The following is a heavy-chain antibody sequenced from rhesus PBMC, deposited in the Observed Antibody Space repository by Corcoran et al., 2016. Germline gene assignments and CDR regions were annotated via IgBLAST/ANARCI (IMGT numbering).Heavy chain of an antibody. V-gene: IGHV4S14*01. CDR3: ASGKITIFGLVISAFDY. D-gene: IGHD3-3*01. CDR1: GGSISGYYY. J-gene: IGHJ4*01. Sequence: QVQLQESGPGLVKTSETLSLTCAASGGSISGYYYWSWIRQPPGTGLEWIGGIYGSGGDNYLNPSLKSRVTLSVDTSKNPFSLELSSWTAADTAVYYCASGKITIFGLVISAFDYWGQGVLVTVSS. CDR2: IYGSGGDN.